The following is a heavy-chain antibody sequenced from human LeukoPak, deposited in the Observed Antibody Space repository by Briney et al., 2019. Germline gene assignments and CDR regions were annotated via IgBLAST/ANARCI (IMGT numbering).Heavy chain of an antibody. CDR2: MNPNSGNT. Sequence: ASVKVSCKASGYTFTSYYMHWVRQATGQGLEWMGWMNPNSGNTGYAQKFQGRVTMTRNTSISTAYMELSSLRSEDTAVYYCARGGHNYYDSSGYPDYWGQGTLVTVSS. J-gene: IGHJ4*02. D-gene: IGHD3-22*01. CDR3: ARGGHNYYDSSGYPDY. CDR1: GYTFTSYY. V-gene: IGHV1-8*02.